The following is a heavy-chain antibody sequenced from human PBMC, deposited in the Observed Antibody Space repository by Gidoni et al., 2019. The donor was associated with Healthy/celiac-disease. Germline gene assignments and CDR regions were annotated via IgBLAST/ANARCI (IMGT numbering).Heavy chain of an antibody. D-gene: IGHD7-27*01. V-gene: IGHV3-23*01. CDR2: ISGSGGST. J-gene: IGHJ4*02. CDR1: GFTFSSYA. CDR3: ATPPWKDWGLGDY. Sequence: EVQLLESGGGLVQPGGSLRLSWPASGFTFSSYAMSWVRQAPGKGLEWVSAISGSGGSTYYADSVKGRFTISRDNSKNTLYLQMNSLRAEDTAVYYCATPPWKDWGLGDYWGQGTLVTVSS.